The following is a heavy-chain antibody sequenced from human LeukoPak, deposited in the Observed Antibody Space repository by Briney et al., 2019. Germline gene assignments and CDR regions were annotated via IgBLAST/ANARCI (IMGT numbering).Heavy chain of an antibody. CDR1: GGSISSYY. CDR3: ARGLGRMTRQYFDN. Sequence: PSETLSLTCTVSGGSISSYYWSWIRQPPGKGLEWIGTTYHSGNTYYNPSLKSRVTISVDTSKNQFSLNLNSVTAADTAVYYCARGLGRMTRQYFDNWGQGTLVTVSS. J-gene: IGHJ4*02. V-gene: IGHV4-59*08. D-gene: IGHD3/OR15-3a*01. CDR2: TYHSGNT.